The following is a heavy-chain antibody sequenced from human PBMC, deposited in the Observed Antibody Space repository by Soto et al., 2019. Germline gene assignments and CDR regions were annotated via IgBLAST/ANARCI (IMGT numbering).Heavy chain of an antibody. D-gene: IGHD3-10*01. CDR3: AREVQVHTPAFVY. CDR2: ISPMFGAA. Sequence: QVQLVQSGAEMKKPGSSVKVYCQSSGGTFNTYAMNWVRQAPGQGPEWMGDISPMFGAANYAPKFQGRVTITADESTGTSYMQLSSLTSEDTALYFCAREVQVHTPAFVYWGQGTLVTVSS. V-gene: IGHV1-69*19. J-gene: IGHJ4*02. CDR1: GGTFNTYA.